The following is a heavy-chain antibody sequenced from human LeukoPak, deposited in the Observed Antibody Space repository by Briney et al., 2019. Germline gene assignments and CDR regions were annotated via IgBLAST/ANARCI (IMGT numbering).Heavy chain of an antibody. CDR2: ISSSSSTI. CDR1: GFTFSSYA. Sequence: PGGSLRLSCAASGFTFSSYAMSWVRQAPGKGLEWVSYISSSSSTIYHADSVKGRFTISRDNAKNSLYLQMSSLRDEDTAVYYCARAITMIDLDAFDIWGQGTMVTVSS. V-gene: IGHV3-48*02. CDR3: ARAITMIDLDAFDI. J-gene: IGHJ3*02. D-gene: IGHD3-22*01.